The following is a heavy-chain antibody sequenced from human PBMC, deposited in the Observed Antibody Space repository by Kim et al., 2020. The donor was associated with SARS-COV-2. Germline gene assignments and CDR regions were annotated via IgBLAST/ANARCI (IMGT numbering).Heavy chain of an antibody. D-gene: IGHD2-2*01. CDR3: ARCAASSISCLSSGHYYFDS. Sequence: GGSLRLSCAASGFTFSGCSMNWVRQAPGKGLEWVSVISYDSSYIYYADSVKGRFTISRDNAKNTLYLQMNSLRAEDTAVYYCARCAASSISCLSSGHYYFDSGGQGTLVPVSP. CDR2: ISYDSSYI. V-gene: IGHV3-21*01. J-gene: IGHJ4*02. CDR1: GFTFSGCS.